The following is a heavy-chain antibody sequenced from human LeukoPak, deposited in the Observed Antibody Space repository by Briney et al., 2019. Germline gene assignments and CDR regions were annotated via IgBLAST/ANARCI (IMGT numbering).Heavy chain of an antibody. CDR3: ARIRDGYNDAYDI. V-gene: IGHV1-2*02. D-gene: IGHD5-24*01. CDR2: INPNSGDT. Sequence: ASVKVSCKASGYTFSDYYIHWVGQAPGQGLEWMGWINPNSGDTNYAQKFQGRVTMTRDTSASTVYMELSSLRSEDTAIYYCARIRDGYNDAYDIWGQGTVVTVPS. J-gene: IGHJ3*02. CDR1: GYTFSDYY.